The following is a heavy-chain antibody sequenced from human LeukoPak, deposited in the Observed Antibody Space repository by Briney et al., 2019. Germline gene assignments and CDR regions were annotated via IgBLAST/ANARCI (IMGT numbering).Heavy chain of an antibody. CDR3: AVGFSDYDYYYYYMDV. D-gene: IGHD4-17*01. CDR1: GFTFSSYA. J-gene: IGHJ6*03. Sequence: GGSLRLSCAASGFTFSSYAMSWVRQAPGKGLEWVSAISGSGGSTYYADSVKGRFTISRDNAKNSLNLQMNSLRAEDTAVYYCAVGFSDYDYYYYYMDVWGKGTTVTVSS. CDR2: ISGSGGST. V-gene: IGHV3-23*01.